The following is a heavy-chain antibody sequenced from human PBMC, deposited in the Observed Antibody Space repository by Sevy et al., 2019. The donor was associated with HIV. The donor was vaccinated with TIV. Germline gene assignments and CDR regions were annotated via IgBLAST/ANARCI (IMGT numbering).Heavy chain of an antibody. CDR2: INAGNGNT. CDR3: ARINTVTMRTGAFDI. Sequence: ASVKVSCKASGYTFTSYAMHWVRQAPGQRLEWMGWINAGNGNTKYSQKSQGRVTITRDTSASTAYMELSSLRSEDTAVYYCARINTVTMRTGAFDIWGQGTMVTVSS. J-gene: IGHJ3*02. CDR1: GYTFTSYA. D-gene: IGHD4-17*01. V-gene: IGHV1-3*01.